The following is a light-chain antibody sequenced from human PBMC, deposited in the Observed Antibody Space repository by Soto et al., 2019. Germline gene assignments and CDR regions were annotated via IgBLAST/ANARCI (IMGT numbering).Light chain of an antibody. CDR3: QQYGSSPPIT. Sequence: EIVLTHSPGTLSLSPGERATLSCRAIQSVSSSYLAWYQQKPGQAPRLLIYGASSRATGIPDRFSGSGSGTDFTLTISRLEPEDFAVYYCQQYGSSPPITFGQGTLLEIK. V-gene: IGKV3-20*01. CDR2: GAS. CDR1: QSVSSSY. J-gene: IGKJ5*01.